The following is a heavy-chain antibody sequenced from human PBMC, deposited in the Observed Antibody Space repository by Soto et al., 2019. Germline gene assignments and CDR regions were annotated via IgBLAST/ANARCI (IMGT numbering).Heavy chain of an antibody. CDR3: ARHGVDCSGGSCYPYYFDY. CDR2: IYYSGST. V-gene: IGHV4-59*08. D-gene: IGHD2-15*01. Sequence: PSETLSLTCTVSGGSISSYYWSWIRQPPGKGLEWIGYIYYSGSTNYNPSLKSRVTISVDTSKNQFSLKLSSVTAADTAVYYCARHGVDCSGGSCYPYYFDYWGQGTLVTVSS. CDR1: GGSISSYY. J-gene: IGHJ4*02.